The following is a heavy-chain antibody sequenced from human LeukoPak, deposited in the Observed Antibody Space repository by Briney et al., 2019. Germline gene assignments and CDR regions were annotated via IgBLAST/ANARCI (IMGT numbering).Heavy chain of an antibody. D-gene: IGHD6-6*01. CDR2: ISYDGSNK. V-gene: IGHV3-30-3*01. CDR3: ARDRIVDRNWFDP. CDR1: GFTFSRNA. Sequence: GGSLRLSCAASGFTFSRNAMHWVRQAPGKGLEWVAVISYDGSNKYYADSVKGRFTISRDNSKNTLYLQMNSLRTEDTAVYYCARDRIVDRNWFDPWGQGTLVTVSS. J-gene: IGHJ5*02.